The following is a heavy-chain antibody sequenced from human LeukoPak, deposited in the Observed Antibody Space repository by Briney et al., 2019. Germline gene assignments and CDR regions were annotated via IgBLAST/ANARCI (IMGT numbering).Heavy chain of an antibody. D-gene: IGHD6-19*01. V-gene: IGHV3-21*01. J-gene: IGHJ4*02. CDR2: ISSSSSYI. Sequence: PGGSLRLSCAASGFTFSSYSMNWVRQAPGKGLEWVSSISSSSSYIYYADSVKGRFTISRDNAKNSLYLQMNSLRAEDTAVYYCASRWEPTIAVAGKDYWGQGTLVTVSS. CDR3: ASRWEPTIAVAGKDY. CDR1: GFTFSSYS.